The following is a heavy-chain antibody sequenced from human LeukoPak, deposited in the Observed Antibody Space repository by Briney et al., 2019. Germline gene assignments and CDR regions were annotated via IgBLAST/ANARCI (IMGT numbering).Heavy chain of an antibody. CDR3: ARGGGYCSSTSCYRPWFDP. CDR1: GYTFTSYA. J-gene: IGHJ5*02. D-gene: IGHD2-2*01. CDR2: INAGNGNT. V-gene: IGHV1-3*01. Sequence: ASVKVSCKASGYTFTSYAMHWVRQAPGQRLEWMGWINAGNGNTKYSQKFQGRVTITRDTSASTAYMELSSLRSEDTAVYYCARGGGYCSSTSCYRPWFDPWGQGTLVTVSS.